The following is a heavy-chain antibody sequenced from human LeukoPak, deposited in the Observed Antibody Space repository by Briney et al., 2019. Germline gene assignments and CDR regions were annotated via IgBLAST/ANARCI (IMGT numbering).Heavy chain of an antibody. CDR1: GFTFSSYA. CDR2: ISGSGGST. J-gene: IGHJ4*02. D-gene: IGHD3-22*01. CDR3: AKAVGSGYFYYFDY. Sequence: PGGSLTLSSAASGFTFSSYAMSWVRQAPGKGLEWVSAISGSGGSTYYADSVKGRFTISRDNSKNTLYLQMNSLRAEDTAVYYCAKAVGSGYFYYFDYWGQGTLVTVHS. V-gene: IGHV3-23*01.